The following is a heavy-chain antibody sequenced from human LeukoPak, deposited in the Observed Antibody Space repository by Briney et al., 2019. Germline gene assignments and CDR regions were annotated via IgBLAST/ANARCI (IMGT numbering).Heavy chain of an antibody. D-gene: IGHD5-18*01. CDR3: ARRYSSGPFDY. CDR1: GGSISTYY. V-gene: IGHV4-59*08. CDR2: IYYSGST. J-gene: IGHJ4*02. Sequence: SETLSLTCSASGGSISTYYWSWIRQPPGKGLEWIGYIYYSGSTNYNPSLKSRVTISVHTSQNQFSLKLSSVTAADTAVYYCARRYSSGPFDYWGQGTLVTVSS.